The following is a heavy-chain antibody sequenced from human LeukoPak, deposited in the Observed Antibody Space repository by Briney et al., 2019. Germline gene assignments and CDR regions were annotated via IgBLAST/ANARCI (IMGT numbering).Heavy chain of an antibody. CDR2: IYWDDDQ. V-gene: IGHV2-5*02. D-gene: IGHD3-22*01. CDR3: THKFGFSSGPDY. Sequence: SGPTLVNPTQTLTLTCTFSGFSLSTSAVGVGWIRQPPGKALEWLALIYWDDDQRYSPSLKSRLTLTKDTSKNQVVLTMTNMDPVDTATYYCTHKFGFSSGPDYWGPGTLVTVSS. CDR1: GFSLSTSAVG. J-gene: IGHJ4*02.